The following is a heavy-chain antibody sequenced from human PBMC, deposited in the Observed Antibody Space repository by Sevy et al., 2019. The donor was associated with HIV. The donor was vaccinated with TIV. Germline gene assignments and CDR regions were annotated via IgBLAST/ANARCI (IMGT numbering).Heavy chain of an antibody. D-gene: IGHD2-15*01. Sequence: GGSLRLSCAASGFTFSSYWVNWVRQAPGKGLEWVASVKQDGSVKYYVDSVKGRFTISRDNAKNSLYLQMNSLRAEDTAVYYCASWSSGGFDYWGQGTLVTVSS. CDR1: GFTFSSYW. J-gene: IGHJ4*02. V-gene: IGHV3-7*01. CDR3: ASWSSGGFDY. CDR2: VKQDGSVK.